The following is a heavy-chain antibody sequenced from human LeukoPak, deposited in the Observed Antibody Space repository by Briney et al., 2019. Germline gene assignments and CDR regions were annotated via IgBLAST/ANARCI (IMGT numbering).Heavy chain of an antibody. CDR2: IYYSGST. CDR1: GVSISSSSYY. Sequence: SETLSLTCTVSGVSISSSSYYWGWIRQPPGKGLEWIGSIYYSGSTYYNPSLKSRVTISVDTSKNQFSLKLSSVTAADTAVYYCSLAAAVYGPFDYWGQGTLVTVSS. V-gene: IGHV4-39*01. J-gene: IGHJ4*02. CDR3: SLAAAVYGPFDY. D-gene: IGHD6-25*01.